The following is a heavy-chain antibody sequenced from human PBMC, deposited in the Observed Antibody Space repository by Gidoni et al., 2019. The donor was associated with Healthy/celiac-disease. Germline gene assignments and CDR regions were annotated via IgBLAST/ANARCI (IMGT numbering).Heavy chain of an antibody. Sequence: QVQLVESGGCLVKPGGSLRLYCAASGFTFSDYYMSWIRQAPGKGLGWVSYIISSSSYTNYADSVKGLFTISRDNAKNSLYLQMNSLRAEDTAVYYCARAHYGMDVWGQGTTVTVSS. V-gene: IGHV3-11*05. CDR3: ARAHYGMDV. CDR2: IISSSSYT. J-gene: IGHJ6*02. CDR1: GFTFSDYY.